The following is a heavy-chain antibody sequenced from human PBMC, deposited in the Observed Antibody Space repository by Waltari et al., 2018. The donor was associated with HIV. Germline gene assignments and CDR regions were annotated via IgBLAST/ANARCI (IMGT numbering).Heavy chain of an antibody. CDR1: DYTFTSYV. Sequence: QVQLVQSGDEEKKPGDSVKNSCKASDYTFTSYVINWVRQAPGQGLEWMGWISVYNGHTNYAQKLQGRVTMTTDTSTSTAYMELRSLRSDDTAVYYCARGAAGYYYYVMDVWGQGTTVTVSS. CDR3: ARGAAGYYYYVMDV. D-gene: IGHD6-13*01. CDR2: ISVYNGHT. V-gene: IGHV1-18*01. J-gene: IGHJ6*02.